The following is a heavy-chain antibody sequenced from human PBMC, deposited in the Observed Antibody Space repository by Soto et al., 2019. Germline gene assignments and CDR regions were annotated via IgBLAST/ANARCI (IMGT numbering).Heavy chain of an antibody. CDR1: GFTFSSYW. V-gene: IGHV3-7*03. D-gene: IGHD4-17*01. CDR2: IKQDGSEK. Sequence: PGGSLRLSCAASGFTFSSYWMSWARQAPGKGLEWVANIKQDGSEKYYVDSVKGRFTISRDNAKNSLYLQMNSLRAEDTAVYYCARVPSVTTDWFDPWGQGTLVTVSS. CDR3: ARVPSVTTDWFDP. J-gene: IGHJ5*02.